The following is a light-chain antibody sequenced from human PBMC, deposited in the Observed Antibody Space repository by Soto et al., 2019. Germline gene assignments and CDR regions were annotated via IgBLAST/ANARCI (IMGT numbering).Light chain of an antibody. J-gene: IGLJ7*01. Sequence: SNELTQPPSVSVAPGKTARITCGGNNIGSKSVHWYQQKPGQAPVLVIYYDSDRPSGIPERFSGSNSGNTATLTISRVEAGDEADYYCQMWDSSSDHAVFGGGTQLTVL. CDR1: NIGSKS. CDR2: YDS. CDR3: QMWDSSSDHAV. V-gene: IGLV3-21*04.